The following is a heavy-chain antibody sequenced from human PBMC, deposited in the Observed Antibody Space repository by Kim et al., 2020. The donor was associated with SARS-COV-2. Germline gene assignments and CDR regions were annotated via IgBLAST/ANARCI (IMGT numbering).Heavy chain of an antibody. CDR3: ARVQDGVAAAFT. D-gene: IGHD2-15*01. J-gene: IGHJ3*01. CDR2: IRNTGST. V-gene: IGHV4-31*03. Sequence: SETLSLTCTVSGASISSPGHYWTWIRQHPGKGLEWIAYIRNTGSTYYNPSLKSRVTISGDTSKNQVSLNLSSVTAADTAMYYCARVQDGVAAAFTWGQGTMVTVSS. CDR1: GASISSPGHY.